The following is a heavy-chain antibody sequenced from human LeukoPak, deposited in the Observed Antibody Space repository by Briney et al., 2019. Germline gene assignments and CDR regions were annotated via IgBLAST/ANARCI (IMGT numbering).Heavy chain of an antibody. V-gene: IGHV4-34*01. CDR2: INHSGST. D-gene: IGHD2-15*01. CDR3: ARGPLVVVAAPPDY. Sequence: SETLSLTCAVYGGSFSGYYWSWIRQPPGKGLEWIGEINHSGSTNYNPSLKSRVTISVDTSKNQFSLKLSSVTAADTAVYYCARGPLVVVAAPPDYWGQGTLVTVSS. CDR1: GGSFSGYY. J-gene: IGHJ4*02.